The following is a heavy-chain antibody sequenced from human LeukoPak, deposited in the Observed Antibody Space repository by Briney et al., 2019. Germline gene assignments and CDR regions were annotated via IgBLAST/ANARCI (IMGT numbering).Heavy chain of an antibody. CDR3: VREGSGWYGNFDY. Sequence: ASVKVSCKASAYTFTGYYMHWVRQAPGQGLEWMGWINPDSGGTNYAQKFQGRVTMTRDTSISTAYMEVSRLRSDDTAVYYCVREGSGWYGNFDYWGQGTLVTVSS. CDR1: AYTFTGYY. J-gene: IGHJ4*02. D-gene: IGHD6-19*01. CDR2: INPDSGGT. V-gene: IGHV1-2*02.